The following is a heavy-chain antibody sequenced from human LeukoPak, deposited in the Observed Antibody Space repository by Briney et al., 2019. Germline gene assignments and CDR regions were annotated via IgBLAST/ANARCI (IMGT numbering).Heavy chain of an antibody. CDR2: IYHSGST. CDR1: GGSISSGGYS. D-gene: IGHD3-10*01. V-gene: IGHV4-30-2*01. Sequence: PSQTLSLTCAVSGGSISSGGYSWSWIRQPPGKGLEWIGYIYHSGSTYYNPSLKSRVTISVDRSKNQFSLKLSSVTAADTAVYYCARECRGLFDSWGQGTLVTFS. J-gene: IGHJ4*02. CDR3: ARECRGLFDS.